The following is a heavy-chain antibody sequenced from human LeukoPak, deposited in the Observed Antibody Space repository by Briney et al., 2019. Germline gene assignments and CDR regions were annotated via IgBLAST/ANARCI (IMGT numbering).Heavy chain of an antibody. J-gene: IGHJ4*02. V-gene: IGHV4-59*12. CDR1: GDSINNYY. Sequence: SETLSLTCTVSGDSINNYYWSWIRQPPGKGLEWIGNINYSGSSNSNPSLKSRVTISVDTSKNQFSLKLSSVTAADTAVYYCAREGDYGDYVPGDYWGQGTLVTVSS. CDR3: AREGDYGDYVPGDY. CDR2: INYSGSS. D-gene: IGHD4-17*01.